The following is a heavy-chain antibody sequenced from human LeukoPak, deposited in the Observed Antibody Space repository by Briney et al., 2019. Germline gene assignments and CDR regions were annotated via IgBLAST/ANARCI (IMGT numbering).Heavy chain of an antibody. V-gene: IGHV4-39*02. CDR1: GGSISSSSYY. CDR3: AREAKAAPLKGIQLWFRLVAGWFDP. D-gene: IGHD5-18*01. Sequence: SETLSLTCTVSGGSISSSSYYWGWIRQPPGKGLEWIGSIYYSGSTYYNPSLRSRVTISVDTSKNQFSLKLSSVTAADTAVYYCAREAKAAPLKGIQLWFRLVAGWFDPWGQGTLVTVSS. CDR2: IYYSGST. J-gene: IGHJ5*02.